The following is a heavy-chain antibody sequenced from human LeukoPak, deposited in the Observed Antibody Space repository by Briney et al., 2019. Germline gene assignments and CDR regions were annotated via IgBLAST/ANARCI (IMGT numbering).Heavy chain of an antibody. CDR1: GFTFSSYW. J-gene: IGHJ3*02. CDR2: INSDGSST. CDR3: AREDSSGAFDI. Sequence: PGGSLRLSCAASGFTFSSYWMHWVRQAPGKGLVWVSRINSDGSSTSYADSVKGRFTISRDNSKNTLYLQMNSLRVEDTALYYCAREDSSGAFDIWGQGTMVTVSS. V-gene: IGHV3-74*01. D-gene: IGHD3-22*01.